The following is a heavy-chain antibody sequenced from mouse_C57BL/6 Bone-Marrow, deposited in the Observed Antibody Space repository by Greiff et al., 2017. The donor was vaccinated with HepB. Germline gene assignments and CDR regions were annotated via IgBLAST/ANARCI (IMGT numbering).Heavy chain of an antibody. V-gene: IGHV1-20*01. Sequence: VQLQQSGPELVKPGDSVKISCKASGYSFTGYFMNWVMQSHGKSLEWIGRINPYNGDTFYNQKFKGKATLTVDKSSSTAHMELRSLTSEDSAVYYCARSRYYGSRGDYAMDYWGQGTSVTVSS. J-gene: IGHJ4*01. CDR2: INPYNGDT. CDR1: GYSFTGYF. CDR3: ARSRYYGSRGDYAMDY. D-gene: IGHD1-1*01.